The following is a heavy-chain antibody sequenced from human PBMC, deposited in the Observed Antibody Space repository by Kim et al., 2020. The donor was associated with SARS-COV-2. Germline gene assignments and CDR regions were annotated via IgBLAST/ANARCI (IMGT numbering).Heavy chain of an antibody. V-gene: IGHV4-31*03. CDR1: GGSISSGGYY. Sequence: SETLSLTCTVSGGSISSGGYYWSWIRQHPGKGLEWIGYIYYSGSTYYNPSLKSRVTISVDTSKNQFSLKLSSVTAADTAVYYCARGAIVATIYYFDYWGQGTLVTVSS. J-gene: IGHJ4*02. CDR2: IYYSGST. D-gene: IGHD5-12*01. CDR3: ARGAIVATIYYFDY.